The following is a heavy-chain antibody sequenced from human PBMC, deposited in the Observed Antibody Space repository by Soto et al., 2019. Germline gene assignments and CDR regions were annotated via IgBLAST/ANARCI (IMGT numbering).Heavy chain of an antibody. J-gene: IGHJ6*02. CDR2: IKQDGGGR. CDR1: GFTFRSSW. CDR3: ARDFPFYYGMDV. V-gene: IGHV3-7*01. D-gene: IGHD3-16*01. Sequence: EVQLVESGGALVQPGGPLRLSCAASGFTFRSSWMAWVRRAPGKGLEWVAKIKQDGGGRNYLDPVKGRFTISRANAENSLFLQMNSLRAEDTAVYYCARDFPFYYGMDVWGQGTTVTVSS.